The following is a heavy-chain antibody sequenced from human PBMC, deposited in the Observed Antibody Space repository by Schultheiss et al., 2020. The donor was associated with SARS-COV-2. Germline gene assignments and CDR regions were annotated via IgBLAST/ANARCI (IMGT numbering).Heavy chain of an antibody. J-gene: IGHJ4*02. CDR1: GFTFSSYS. V-gene: IGHV3-21*01. CDR3: ARDLGYGGPDY. D-gene: IGHD4-23*01. Sequence: GGSLRLSCAASGFTFSSYSMNWLRQAPGKGLEWVSSISSSSSYIYYADSVKGRFTISRDNSKNTLYLQMNSLRADDTAVYYCARDLGYGGPDYWGQGTLVTVSS. CDR2: ISSSSSYI.